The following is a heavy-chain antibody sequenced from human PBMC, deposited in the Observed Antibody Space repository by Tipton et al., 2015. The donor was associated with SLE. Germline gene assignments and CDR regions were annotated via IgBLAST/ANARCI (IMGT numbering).Heavy chain of an antibody. D-gene: IGHD1-7*01. J-gene: IGHJ4*02. CDR3: AGASWNYGFFDY. V-gene: IGHV3-53*01. Sequence: SLRLSCAASGFSVSSNYVSWIRQAPGKGLEWVSVVFNAGATYYADSVKGRFTMSRDNSMNTLSLQMYSLRAEDTAVYYCAGASWNYGFFDYWGQGTLVTVSS. CDR2: VFNAGAT. CDR1: GFSVSSNY.